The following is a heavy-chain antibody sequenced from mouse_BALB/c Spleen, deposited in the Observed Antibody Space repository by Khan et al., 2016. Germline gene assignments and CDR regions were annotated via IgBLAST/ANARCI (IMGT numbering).Heavy chain of an antibody. Sequence: VQLQQSGAELVRPGASVKLSCKASGFNIKDNYMHWVKQRPEQGLACIGWIDPENGNTIYAPKFQGKPSTTADTSSNTAYLQLSSLTSEDTAVYYCARGDYGNSAAYWGQGALVTVSA. V-gene: IGHV14-1*02. CDR1: GFNIKDNY. J-gene: IGHJ3*01. CDR2: IDPENGNT. D-gene: IGHD2-1*01. CDR3: ARGDYGNSAAY.